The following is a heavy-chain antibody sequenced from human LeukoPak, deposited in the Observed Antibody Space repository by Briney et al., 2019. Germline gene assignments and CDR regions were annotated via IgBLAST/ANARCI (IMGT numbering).Heavy chain of an antibody. V-gene: IGHV5-10-1*01. Sequence: GESLKISCMGSGYSVTSYWVSWVRQMPGKGLEWMGRIDPSDSYTNYSPSFQGHVTISADKSISTAYLQWSSLKASDTAMYYCARHDYGDRNGFDYWGQGTLVTVSS. CDR2: IDPSDSYT. CDR3: ARHDYGDRNGFDY. CDR1: GYSVTSYW. D-gene: IGHD4-17*01. J-gene: IGHJ4*02.